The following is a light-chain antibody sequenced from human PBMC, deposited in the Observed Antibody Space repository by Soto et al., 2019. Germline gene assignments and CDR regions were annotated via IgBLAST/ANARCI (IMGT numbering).Light chain of an antibody. CDR2: EVS. V-gene: IGLV2-14*01. CDR1: SSDVGGHNY. CDR3: SSYTSSNTWI. J-gene: IGLJ2*01. Sequence: QSALTQPASVSGSPGQSITISCIGTSSDVGGHNYVSWYQQYPGKAPKLMISEVSDRPSGISYRFSGSTSGNTASLTISWLQAEDEADYYCSSYTSSNTWIFGGGTQLTVL.